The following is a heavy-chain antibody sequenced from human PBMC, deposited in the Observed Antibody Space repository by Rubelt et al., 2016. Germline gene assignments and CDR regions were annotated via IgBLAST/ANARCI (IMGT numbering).Heavy chain of an antibody. Sequence: QVQLVQSGAEVKKPGASVKVSCKASGYTFTSYYMHWVRQAPGQGLEWMGIINPSGGSTSYAHKSQCRVTMTRDTSTSTVYMELSSLRSEDTAVYYCARERDDYGDYWGQGTLVTVSS. CDR1: GYTFTSYY. CDR3: ARERDDYGDY. CDR2: INPSGGST. J-gene: IGHJ4*02. V-gene: IGHV1-46*01. D-gene: IGHD5-24*01.